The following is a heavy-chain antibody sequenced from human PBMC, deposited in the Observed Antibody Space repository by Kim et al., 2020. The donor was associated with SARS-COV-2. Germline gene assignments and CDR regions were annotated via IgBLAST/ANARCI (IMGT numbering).Heavy chain of an antibody. CDR1: GGSFSGYY. CDR2: INHSGST. CDR3: AGGRRYYYDSSGYRY. V-gene: IGHV4-34*01. Sequence: SETLSLTCAVYGGSFSGYYWSWIRQPPGKGLEWIGEINHSGSTNYNPSLKSRVTISVDTSKNQFSLKLSSVTAADTAVYYCAGGRRYYYDSSGYRYWGQGTLVTVSS. J-gene: IGHJ4*02. D-gene: IGHD3-22*01.